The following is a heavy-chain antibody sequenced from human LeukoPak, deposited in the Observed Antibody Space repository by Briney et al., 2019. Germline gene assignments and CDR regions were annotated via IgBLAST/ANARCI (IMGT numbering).Heavy chain of an antibody. CDR2: IWFDGSNT. D-gene: IGHD5-18*01. V-gene: IGHV3-33*01. J-gene: IGHJ4*02. Sequence: GGSLRLSCAASGFIFSGYAMHWVRQAPGKGPEWVAIIWFDGSNTYYAESVEGRFTISRDNSKNTLYLQMNSLRAEDTAVYSCARGLGYSYGYGIDYWGQGTLVIASS. CDR1: GFIFSGYA. CDR3: ARGLGYSYGYGIDY.